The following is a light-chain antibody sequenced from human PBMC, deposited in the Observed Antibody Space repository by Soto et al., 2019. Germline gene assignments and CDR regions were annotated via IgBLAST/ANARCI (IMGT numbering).Light chain of an antibody. V-gene: IGKV3-15*01. J-gene: IGKJ5*01. CDR2: GAS. CDR3: QQRSNWPPKIT. Sequence: EIVMTQSPATLSVSPGERATLSCRASQSVSSNLAWYQQKPGQVPRLLIYGASTRATGIPARFSGSGSGTEFTLTICSLQSEDFAVYYCQQRSNWPPKITFGQGTRLEIK. CDR1: QSVSSN.